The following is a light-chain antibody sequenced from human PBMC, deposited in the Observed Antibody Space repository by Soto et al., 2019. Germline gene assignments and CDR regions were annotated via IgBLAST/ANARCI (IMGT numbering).Light chain of an antibody. CDR3: SSYAGSNTHVV. Sequence: QSVLTQPPSASGSPGQSVTISCTGTSSDVGGYNYVSWYQQHPGKAPKLMISEVSKRPSGVPDRFSGSKSGNTASLTVSGLQAEDEADYYCSSYAGSNTHVVFGGGTKVTVL. V-gene: IGLV2-8*01. CDR1: SSDVGGYNY. CDR2: EVS. J-gene: IGLJ2*01.